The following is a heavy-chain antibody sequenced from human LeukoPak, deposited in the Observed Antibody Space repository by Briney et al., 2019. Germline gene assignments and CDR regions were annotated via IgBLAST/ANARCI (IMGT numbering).Heavy chain of an antibody. V-gene: IGHV4-39*01. CDR3: ARQTGGSSRIDY. Sequence: SATLSLTRTVSGGSVSSSSYYWAWIRQPPGKGLEWIGDIYYSGSTYYNPSLKSRVTISVDTSRNQFSLKVTSVTAADMAVYYSARQTGGSSRIDYWGQGTLVTVSS. CDR2: IYYSGST. CDR1: GGSVSSSSYY. D-gene: IGHD6-13*01. J-gene: IGHJ4*02.